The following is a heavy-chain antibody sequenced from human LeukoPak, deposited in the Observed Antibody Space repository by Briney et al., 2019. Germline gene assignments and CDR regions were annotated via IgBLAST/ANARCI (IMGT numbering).Heavy chain of an antibody. Sequence: GGSLRLSCAASGFTFSSYWMSWVRQAPGKGLEWVANIKQDGSEKYYVDSVKGRFTISRDNAKNSLYLQMNSLRAEDTAVYYCAKAPYYQPVDYWGQGTLVTVSS. CDR1: GFTFSSYW. CDR3: AKAPYYQPVDY. J-gene: IGHJ4*02. D-gene: IGHD2-2*01. V-gene: IGHV3-7*03. CDR2: IKQDGSEK.